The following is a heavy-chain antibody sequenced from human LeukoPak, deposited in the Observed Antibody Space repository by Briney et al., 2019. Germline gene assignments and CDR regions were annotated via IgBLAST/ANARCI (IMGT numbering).Heavy chain of an antibody. J-gene: IGHJ3*02. V-gene: IGHV4-34*01. Sequence: SETLSLTCAVYGGSFSGYYWSWIRQSPGRGLEWIGEINHSGSTNYNPSLKSRVTISVDTSKNQFSLKLSSVTAADTAVYYCARAGHTTDAFDIWGQGTMVTVSS. CDR3: ARAGHTTDAFDI. D-gene: IGHD1-14*01. CDR1: GGSFSGYY. CDR2: INHSGST.